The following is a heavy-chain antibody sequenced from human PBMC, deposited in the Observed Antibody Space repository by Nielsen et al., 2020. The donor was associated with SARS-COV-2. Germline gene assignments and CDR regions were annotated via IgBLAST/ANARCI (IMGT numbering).Heavy chain of an antibody. CDR1: GFSVSSNY. J-gene: IGHJ4*02. CDR2: IYSDDSA. D-gene: IGHD5-24*01. CDR3: AREGRDLPLDY. V-gene: IGHV3-53*01. Sequence: GGSLRLSCAASGFSVSSNYMSWVRQAAGKGLEWVSVIYSDDSASYADSVKGRFTISRDDAKNSLYLQMNSLRAEDTAVYYCAREGRDLPLDYWGQGVLVTVSS.